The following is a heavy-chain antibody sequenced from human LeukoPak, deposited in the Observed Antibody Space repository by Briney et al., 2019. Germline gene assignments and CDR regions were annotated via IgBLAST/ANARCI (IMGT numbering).Heavy chain of an antibody. CDR3: ARGRRLPKTIQLWFYDY. J-gene: IGHJ4*02. D-gene: IGHD5-18*01. CDR2: INHSGST. V-gene: IGHV4-34*01. CDR1: GFTFTNYW. Sequence: GSLRLSCAASGFTFTNYWMTWVRQAPGKGLEWIGEINHSGSTNYNPSLKSRVTISVDTSKNQFSLKLSSVTAADTAVYYCARGRRLPKTIQLWFYDYWGQGTLVTVSS.